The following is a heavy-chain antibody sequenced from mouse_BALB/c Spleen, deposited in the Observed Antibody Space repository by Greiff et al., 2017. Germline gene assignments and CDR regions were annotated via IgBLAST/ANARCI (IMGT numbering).Heavy chain of an antibody. J-gene: IGHJ4*01. D-gene: IGHD1-1*02. CDR3: ARRRIWRYAMDY. CDR1: GFSLTSYG. Sequence: QVQLQQSGPGLVQPSQCLSITCTASGFSLTSYGVYWVRQSPGKGLEWLGVIWSGGSTDYNAAFISRLSISNDNSKSQVFFKMNSLQANDTAIYYCARRRIWRYAMDYWGQGTSVTVSS. CDR2: IWSGGST. V-gene: IGHV2-2*02.